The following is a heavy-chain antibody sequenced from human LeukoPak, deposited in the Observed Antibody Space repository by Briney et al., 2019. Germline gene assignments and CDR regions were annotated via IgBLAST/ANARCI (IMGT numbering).Heavy chain of an antibody. CDR1: GGSFSGYY. J-gene: IGHJ6*03. Sequence: PSETLSLTCAVYGGSFSGYYWSWIRQPPGKGLEWIGEINHSGSTNYNPSLKSRVTISVDTSKNQFSLKLSSVTAADTAMYYCARLSRRYYYGSGSPKEGMDVWGKGTTVTISS. CDR3: ARLSRRYYYGSGSPKEGMDV. CDR2: INHSGST. V-gene: IGHV4-34*01. D-gene: IGHD3-10*01.